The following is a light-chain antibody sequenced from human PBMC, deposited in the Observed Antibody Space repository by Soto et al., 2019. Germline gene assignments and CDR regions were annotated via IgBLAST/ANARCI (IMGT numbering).Light chain of an antibody. CDR3: SSYSSTSTLYV. J-gene: IGLJ1*01. CDR1: SSDIGAYNY. V-gene: IGLV2-14*01. Sequence: LTQPASVSGSPGQSITISCIGTSSDIGAYNYVSWYQQHPGKVPKLMIYEVTNRPSGLSNCFSGSKSGNTASLTISGLQAEDEAEYFCSSYSSTSTLYVFGTGTKVTVL. CDR2: EVT.